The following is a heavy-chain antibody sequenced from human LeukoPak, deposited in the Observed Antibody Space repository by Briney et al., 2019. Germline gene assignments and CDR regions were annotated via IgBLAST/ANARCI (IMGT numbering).Heavy chain of an antibody. CDR2: INHRGST. Sequence: SETLSLTCAVYGGSFSGYYWGWSRQPPGKGLEWIGEINHRGSTNYNPSLKSRVTISVDTSKNQFSLKLSSVTAADTAVYYCARGGRLTGTTALFDYWGQGALVTVSS. D-gene: IGHD1-7*01. V-gene: IGHV4-34*01. CDR3: ARGGRLTGTTALFDY. CDR1: GGSFSGYY. J-gene: IGHJ4*02.